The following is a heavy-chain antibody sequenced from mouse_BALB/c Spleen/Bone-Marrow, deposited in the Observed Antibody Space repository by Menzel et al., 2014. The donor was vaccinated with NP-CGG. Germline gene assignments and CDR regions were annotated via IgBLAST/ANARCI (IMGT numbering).Heavy chain of an antibody. J-gene: IGHJ3*01. D-gene: IGHD1-1*02. Sequence: VQLHQSGAELAQPGASVKMSCKASGYTFTNYWMPWVKQRPGQGLEWIGYIYPSTGYTEYNQKFKDKATLTSDKSSSTAYMRLSSLTSEDSAVYYCAGGRLAYWGQGTLVTVSA. V-gene: IGHV1-7*01. CDR3: AGGRLAY. CDR1: GYTFTNYW. CDR2: IYPSTGYT.